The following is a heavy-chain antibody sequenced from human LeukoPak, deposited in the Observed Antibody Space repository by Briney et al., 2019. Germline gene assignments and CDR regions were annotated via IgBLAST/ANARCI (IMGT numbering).Heavy chain of an antibody. CDR2: ISSSGSTI. CDR1: GFTFSSYE. CDR3: ARVVREYNSNWFHYFDY. Sequence: QPGGSLRLSCAASGFTFSSYEMNWVRQAPGKGLEWVSYISSSGSTIYYADSVKGRFTISRDNARNSLYLQMNSLRAEDTAVYYCARVVREYNSNWFHYFDYWGQGTLITVSS. V-gene: IGHV3-48*03. D-gene: IGHD6-13*01. J-gene: IGHJ4*02.